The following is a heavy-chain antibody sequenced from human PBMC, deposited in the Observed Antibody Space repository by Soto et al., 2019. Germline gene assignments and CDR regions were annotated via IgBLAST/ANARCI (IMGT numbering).Heavy chain of an antibody. CDR2: INSDGSST. J-gene: IGHJ4*02. D-gene: IGHD3-9*01. Sequence: PGGSLRLSCAASGFTFRTYWMHWVRQAPGKGLVWVSRINSDGSSTNYADSVKGRFTISRNNAKSTLYLQMNSLRAEDTAVYYCARGHNDILSGPDYWGQGTLVTVSS. CDR3: ARGHNDILSGPDY. V-gene: IGHV3-74*01. CDR1: GFTFRTYW.